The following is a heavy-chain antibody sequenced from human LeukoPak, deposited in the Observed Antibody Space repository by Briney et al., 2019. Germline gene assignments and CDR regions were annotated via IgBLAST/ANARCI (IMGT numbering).Heavy chain of an antibody. CDR3: ARDGTGVYNLVQY. J-gene: IGHJ4*02. D-gene: IGHD5-24*01. CDR2: ISPYSGGT. V-gene: IGHV1-2*02. Sequence: ASVNVSCKSSGNTLTGYYIHWVRQAPGQGLEWMGWISPYSGGTNYAQKFQGRVTMTRDTSISAVYMELSRLRSDDTAVYYCARDGTGVYNLVQYWGQGTLVTVSS. CDR1: GNTLTGYY.